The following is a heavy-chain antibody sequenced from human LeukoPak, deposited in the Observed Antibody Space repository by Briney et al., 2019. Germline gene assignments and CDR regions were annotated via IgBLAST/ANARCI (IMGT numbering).Heavy chain of an antibody. D-gene: IGHD3-22*01. CDR1: GYSISSGYY. Sequence: SETLSLTCTVSGYSISSGYYWGWIRQPPGKGLEWIGSIYHSGSTYYNPSLKSRVTISVDTSKNQFSLKLSSVTAADTAVYYCARVTYDSSGYYPCFDYWSQGTLVTVSS. CDR2: IYHSGST. CDR3: ARVTYDSSGYYPCFDY. J-gene: IGHJ4*02. V-gene: IGHV4-38-2*02.